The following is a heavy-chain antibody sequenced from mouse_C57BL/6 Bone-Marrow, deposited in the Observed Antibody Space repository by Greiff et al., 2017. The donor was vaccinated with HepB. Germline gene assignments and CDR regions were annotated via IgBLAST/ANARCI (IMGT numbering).Heavy chain of an antibody. D-gene: IGHD2-4*01. CDR3: ARAPTMTPFAY. Sequence: EVQRVESGGGLVKPGGSLKLSCAASGFTFSSYAMSWVRQTPEKRLEWVATISDGGSYTYYPDNVKGRFTISRDNAKNNLYLQMSHLKSEDTAMYYCARAPTMTPFAYWGQGTLVTVSA. J-gene: IGHJ3*01. CDR1: GFTFSSYA. CDR2: ISDGGSYT. V-gene: IGHV5-4*01.